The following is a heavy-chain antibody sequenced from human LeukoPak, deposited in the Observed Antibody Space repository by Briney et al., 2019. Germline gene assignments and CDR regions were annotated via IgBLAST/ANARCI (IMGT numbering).Heavy chain of an antibody. CDR3: ATENPFNYDSSGYYGY. D-gene: IGHD3-22*01. V-gene: IGHV1-24*01. J-gene: IGHJ4*02. Sequence: GASVKVSCKVSGYTLTELSMHWVRQAPGKGLEWMGGFVPEDGETIYAQKFQGRVTMTEDTSTDTAYMELSSLRSEDTAVYYCATENPFNYDSSGYYGYWGQGTLVTVSS. CDR1: GYTLTELS. CDR2: FVPEDGET.